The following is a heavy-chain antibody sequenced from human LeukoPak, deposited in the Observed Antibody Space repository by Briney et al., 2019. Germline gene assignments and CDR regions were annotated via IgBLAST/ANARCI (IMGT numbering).Heavy chain of an antibody. CDR2: INHSGST. J-gene: IGHJ3*02. D-gene: IGHD3-22*01. V-gene: IGHV4-34*01. CDR3: ASSLYYYDSSGYDDAFDI. CDR1: GLSFSGYY. Sequence: SETLSLTGAVYGLSFSGYYWSWIRQPPRKGLEWIGEINHSGSTNYNPSLKSRVTISVDTSKNQFSLKLSSVTAADTAVYYCASSLYYYDSSGYDDAFDIWGQGTMVTVSS.